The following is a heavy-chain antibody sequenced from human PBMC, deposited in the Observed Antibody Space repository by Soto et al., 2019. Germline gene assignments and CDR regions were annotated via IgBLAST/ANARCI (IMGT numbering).Heavy chain of an antibody. Sequence: EVQLVESGGGLIKPGGSLRLSCAASGFTFTNAWMNWVRQAPGKGLEWVGRIRSKTDGGAADYAAPVKGRFTISRDDSENTVHLQMNSLKNEDTAEYYCTTDLVGVTVRTAWGQGTLVTVSS. V-gene: IGHV3-15*07. J-gene: IGHJ5*02. CDR1: GFTFTNAW. CDR2: IRSKTDGGAA. D-gene: IGHD1-26*01. CDR3: TTDLVGVTVRTA.